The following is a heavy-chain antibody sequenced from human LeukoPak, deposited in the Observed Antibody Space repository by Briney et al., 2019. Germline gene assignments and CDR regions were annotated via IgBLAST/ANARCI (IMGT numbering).Heavy chain of an antibody. CDR1: GFTFSSYE. V-gene: IGHV3-74*01. Sequence: PGGSLRLSCAASGFTFSSYEMNWVRQAPGKGLVWVSRIDKDGSSTTYADSVKGRFTISRDNAENTLYLQLSSLRGEDTAVYYCARPKDSGDSVVAFDSWGQGTLVTVSS. CDR3: ARPKDSGDSVVAFDS. J-gene: IGHJ4*02. D-gene: IGHD4-17*01. CDR2: IDKDGSST.